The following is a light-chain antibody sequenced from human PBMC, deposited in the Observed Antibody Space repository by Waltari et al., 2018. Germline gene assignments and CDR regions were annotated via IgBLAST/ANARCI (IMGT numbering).Light chain of an antibody. CDR3: QQYYSTPPYT. J-gene: IGKJ2*01. CDR1: QSVLYSSNNKNY. CDR2: WAS. V-gene: IGKV4-1*01. Sequence: DIVMTQSPDSLAVSLGDRDTINCKSHQSVLYSSNNKNYLAWYQQKPGQPPKLLIYWASTRESGVPDRFSGSGSGTDFTLTISSLQAEDVAVYYCQQYYSTPPYTFGQGTKLEIK.